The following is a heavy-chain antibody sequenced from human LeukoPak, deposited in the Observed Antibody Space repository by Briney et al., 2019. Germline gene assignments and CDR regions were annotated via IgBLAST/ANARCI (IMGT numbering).Heavy chain of an antibody. CDR3: ASLWGYSSCHTGNGDY. Sequence: SVKVSCMASGGTFSSYAISWVRQAPGQGLEWMGGIIPIFGTANYAQKFQGRVTITADKSTSTAYMELSSLRSEDTAVYYCASLWGYSSCHTGNGDYWGQGTLVTVSS. CDR2: IIPIFGTA. J-gene: IGHJ4*02. V-gene: IGHV1-69*06. CDR1: GGTFSSYA. D-gene: IGHD6-6*01.